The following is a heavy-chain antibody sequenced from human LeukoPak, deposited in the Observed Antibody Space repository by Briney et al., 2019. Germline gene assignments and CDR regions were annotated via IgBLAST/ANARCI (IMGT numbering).Heavy chain of an antibody. CDR3: ARDLQDYGDYVA. Sequence: ASVKVSCKASGYTFTSYYMHWVREAPGQGLEWMGIIKPSGGSTSYAQKFQGRVTMTRDKSTSTVYMELSSLRSEDTAVYYCARDLQDYGDYVAWGQGTLVTVSS. J-gene: IGHJ4*02. V-gene: IGHV1-46*01. CDR2: IKPSGGST. D-gene: IGHD4-17*01. CDR1: GYTFTSYY.